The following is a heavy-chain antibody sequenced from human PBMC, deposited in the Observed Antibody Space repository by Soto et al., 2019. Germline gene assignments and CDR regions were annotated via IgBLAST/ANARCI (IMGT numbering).Heavy chain of an antibody. Sequence: RASVKVSCKASGYTSTIYSMHWVRQAPGQRLEWMGWINAGNGNTKYSQKFQGRVTITRDTSASTAYMELRSLRSDDTAVYYCARLLWFGESDNDFDYWVQGTLVSVFS. CDR3: ARLLWFGESDNDFDY. V-gene: IGHV1-3*01. D-gene: IGHD3-10*01. CDR2: INAGNGNT. CDR1: GYTSTIYS. J-gene: IGHJ4*02.